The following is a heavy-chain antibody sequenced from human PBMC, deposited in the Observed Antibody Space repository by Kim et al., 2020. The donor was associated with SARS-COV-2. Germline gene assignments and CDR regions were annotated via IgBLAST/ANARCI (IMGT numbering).Heavy chain of an antibody. V-gene: IGHV1-69*13. Sequence: SVKVSCKASGGTFSSYAISWVRQAPGQGLEWMGGIIPIFGTANYAQKFQGRVTITADESTSTAYMELSSLRSEDTAVYYCARADMVRGVIIVSHYYYYGMDVWGQGTTVTVSS. J-gene: IGHJ6*02. CDR2: IIPIFGTA. D-gene: IGHD3-10*01. CDR3: ARADMVRGVIIVSHYYYYGMDV. CDR1: GGTFSSYA.